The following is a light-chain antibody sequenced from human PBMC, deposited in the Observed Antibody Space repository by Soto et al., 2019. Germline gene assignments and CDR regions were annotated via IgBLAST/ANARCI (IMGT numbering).Light chain of an antibody. Sequence: QSVLTQPASVSGSPGQSITISCTGTSSDLGGFDYVSWYQQHPGEAPKVIISDVSNRPSGVSNRFSGSKSGNTASLTISGLQAEDEADYYCSSFTRSSTVVFGGGTKVTVL. J-gene: IGLJ2*01. V-gene: IGLV2-14*03. CDR3: SSFTRSSTVV. CDR1: SSDLGGFDY. CDR2: DVS.